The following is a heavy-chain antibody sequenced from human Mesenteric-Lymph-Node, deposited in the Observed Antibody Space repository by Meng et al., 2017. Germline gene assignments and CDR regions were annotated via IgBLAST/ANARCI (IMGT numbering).Heavy chain of an antibody. Sequence: QVQLVEFGGGVVEPGRCRRLPCGASEFTLSSYPMHWVRQAPGKGLEWVAVISSDGSNKYYIASVKGRFTISRDNSKNTLYVQMNSLRADDTAVYYCARENKAVAGVFDYWGQGTLVTVSS. J-gene: IGHJ4*02. CDR2: ISSDGSNK. V-gene: IGHV3-30-3*01. CDR1: EFTLSSYP. D-gene: IGHD6-19*01. CDR3: ARENKAVAGVFDY.